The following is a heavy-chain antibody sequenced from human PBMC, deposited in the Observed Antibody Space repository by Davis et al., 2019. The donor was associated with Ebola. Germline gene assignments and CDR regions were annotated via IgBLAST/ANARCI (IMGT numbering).Heavy chain of an antibody. CDR3: AIISPLQFDY. CDR1: GFTFGSYV. Sequence: GESLKISCAASGFTFGSYVMSWVRQAPGKGPEWVSAISGSGGRTYYADSVKGRFTISRDNSKNTLYLQMNSLRAEDTAVYYCAIISPLQFDYWGQGTLVTVSS. CDR2: ISGSGGRT. J-gene: IGHJ4*02. D-gene: IGHD4-11*01. V-gene: IGHV3-23*01.